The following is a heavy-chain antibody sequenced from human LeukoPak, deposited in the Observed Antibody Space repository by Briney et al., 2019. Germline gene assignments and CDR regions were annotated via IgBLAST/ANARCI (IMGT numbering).Heavy chain of an antibody. V-gene: IGHV3-13*01. J-gene: IGHJ4*02. CDR2: ISTAGDT. CDR3: ARGLPGGFDY. Sequence: GGSLRLSCAASGFTFSSYDTHWVRQVTGKGLEWVSGISTAGDTCYPGSVKGRFTVSRENAKNSLYLQMNSLRAGDTAVYYCARGLPGGFDYWGQGTLVTVSS. CDR1: GFTFSSYD. D-gene: IGHD3-16*01.